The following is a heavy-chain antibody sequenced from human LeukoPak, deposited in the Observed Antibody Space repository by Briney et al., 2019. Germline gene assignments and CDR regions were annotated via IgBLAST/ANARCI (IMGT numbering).Heavy chain of an antibody. CDR2: VSSSSSYI. CDR3: ARDRSFYCSGGSCYWSY. D-gene: IGHD2-15*01. CDR1: GFTFSSYE. V-gene: IGHV3-21*04. Sequence: PGGSLRLSCAASGFTFSSYEMNWVRQAPGKGLEWVSSVSSSSSYIYYADSVKGRFTISRDNAKNSLYLQMNSLRAEDTAVYYCARDRSFYCSGGSCYWSYWGQGTLVTVSS. J-gene: IGHJ4*02.